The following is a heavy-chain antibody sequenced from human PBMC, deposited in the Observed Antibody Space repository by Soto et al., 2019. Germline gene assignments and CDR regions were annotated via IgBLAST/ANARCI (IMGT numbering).Heavy chain of an antibody. Sequence: QVQLVQSGAEVKKPGASVKVSCKTSGYTFYSYGISWLRQAPGQGLEWVGWVSGSSGNTNYARKFQGRVTMTKDTSTSTAYMELTSLSSVDTAVYYCARDPAATPGWFDPWGQGTLVTVSS. V-gene: IGHV1-18*01. CDR3: ARDPAATPGWFDP. D-gene: IGHD2-2*01. J-gene: IGHJ5*02. CDR2: VSGSSGNT. CDR1: GYTFYSYG.